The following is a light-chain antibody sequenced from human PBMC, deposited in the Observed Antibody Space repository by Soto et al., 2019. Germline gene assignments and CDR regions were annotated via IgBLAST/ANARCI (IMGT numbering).Light chain of an antibody. Sequence: QSVLTQPPSASGTPGQSVTISCSGSSSNIGSNTVNWYQQLPGTAPKLLIYSNDQRPSGVPDRFSGSKSGTSASLAISGLQSEDEADYYCAAWDDRLSAVVFGGGPKLTVL. J-gene: IGLJ2*01. CDR2: SND. V-gene: IGLV1-44*01. CDR3: AAWDDRLSAVV. CDR1: SSNIGSNT.